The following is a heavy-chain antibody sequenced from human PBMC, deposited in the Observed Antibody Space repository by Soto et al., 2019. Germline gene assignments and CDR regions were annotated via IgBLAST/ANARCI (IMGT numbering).Heavy chain of an antibody. J-gene: IGHJ6*03. D-gene: IGHD3-10*01. CDR1: GYTFTSYD. Sequence: QVHLVQSGAEVKKPGASVKVSCKASGYTFTSYDINWVRQVAGQGLEWMGWMNPNSGDTAYAQEFQGRVTMSRNTSISIAYRELSSLRPADTAVYYCARGLKMLRVFGLKTYYYYYMDVWGKGTTVTLSS. V-gene: IGHV1-8*01. CDR2: MNPNSGDT. CDR3: ARGLKMLRVFGLKTYYYYYMDV.